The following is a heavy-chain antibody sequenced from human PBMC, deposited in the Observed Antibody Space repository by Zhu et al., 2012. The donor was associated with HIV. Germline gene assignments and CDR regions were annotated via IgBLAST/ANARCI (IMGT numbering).Heavy chain of an antibody. J-gene: IGHJ5*02. CDR3: AGEEMVRGVSWFDP. V-gene: IGHV4-38-2*02. D-gene: IGHD3-10*01. CDR1: GYSISSGYY. CDR2: IYHSGST. Sequence: QVQLQESGPGLVKPSETLSLTCAVSGYSISSGYYWGWIRQPPGKGLEWIGNIYHSGSTYYNPSLKSRVTISLDTSKNQFSLKLNSVTAADTAVYYCAGEEMVRGVSWFDPWGQGTLVTVSS.